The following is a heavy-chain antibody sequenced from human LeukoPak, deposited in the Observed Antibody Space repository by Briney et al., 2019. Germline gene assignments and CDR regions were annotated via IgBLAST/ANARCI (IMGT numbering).Heavy chain of an antibody. CDR2: ISSSSSYI. Sequence: PGGSLRLSCAASGFTFSSYEMNWVRQAPGKGLEWVSSISSSSSYIYYADSVKGRFTISRDNAKNSLYLQMNSLRAEDTAVYYCARPPARYCGGDCFGWGQGTLVTVSS. D-gene: IGHD2-21*02. J-gene: IGHJ4*02. CDR3: ARPPARYCGGDCFG. V-gene: IGHV3-21*01. CDR1: GFTFSSYE.